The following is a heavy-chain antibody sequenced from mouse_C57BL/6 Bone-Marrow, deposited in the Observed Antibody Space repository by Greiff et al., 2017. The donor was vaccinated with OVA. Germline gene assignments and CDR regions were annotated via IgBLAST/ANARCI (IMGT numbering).Heavy chain of an antibody. V-gene: IGHV5-4*01. Sequence: EVQVVESGGGLVKPGGSLKLSCAASGFTFSSYAMSWVRQTPEKRLEWVATISDGGSYTYYPDNVKGRFTISRDNAKNNLYLQMSHLKSEDTAMYYCARDPSSGRRSMDYWGQGTSVTVSS. J-gene: IGHJ4*01. CDR3: ARDPSSGRRSMDY. D-gene: IGHD3-2*02. CDR2: ISDGGSYT. CDR1: GFTFSSYA.